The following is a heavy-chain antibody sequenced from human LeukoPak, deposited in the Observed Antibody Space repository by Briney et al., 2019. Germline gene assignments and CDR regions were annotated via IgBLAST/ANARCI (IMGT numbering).Heavy chain of an antibody. Sequence: SETLSLTCTVSGGSISSSSYYWGWIRPPPGQGLEWIGSIYYSGSTYYNPSLKSRVTISVDTSKNQFSLKLSSVTAADTAVYYCASCVGDFWSGYYTSYYYYMDVGGKGTTVTVSS. D-gene: IGHD3-3*01. CDR3: ASCVGDFWSGYYTSYYYYMDV. J-gene: IGHJ6*03. V-gene: IGHV4-39*01. CDR1: GGSISSSSYY. CDR2: IYYSGST.